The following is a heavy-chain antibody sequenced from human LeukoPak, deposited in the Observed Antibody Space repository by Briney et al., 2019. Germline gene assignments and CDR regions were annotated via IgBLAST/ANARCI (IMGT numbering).Heavy chain of an antibody. CDR1: GFTFSNHA. V-gene: IGHV3-23*01. D-gene: IGHD2-8*01. CDR3: ARWLVSATPDNWFDP. Sequence: PGGSLRLSCAASGFTFSNHAMSWVRQAPGKGLEWVSSISASGGSTYYADSVKGRFTISRDNSKSTLYLQMNSLRAEDTAVYYFARWLVSATPDNWFDPWGHGTLVTASS. J-gene: IGHJ5*02. CDR2: ISASGGST.